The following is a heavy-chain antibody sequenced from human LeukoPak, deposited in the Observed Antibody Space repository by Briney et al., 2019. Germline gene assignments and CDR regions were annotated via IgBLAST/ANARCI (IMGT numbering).Heavy chain of an antibody. Sequence: TGGSLRLSCAASGFTFSSYEMNWVRQAPGKGLERVSYISSSGSTIYYADSVKGRFTISRDNAKNSLYLQMNSLRAEDTAVYYCARASGNSAEFDYWGQGTLVTVSS. CDR1: GFTFSSYE. CDR3: ARASGNSAEFDY. D-gene: IGHD4-23*01. V-gene: IGHV3-48*03. J-gene: IGHJ4*02. CDR2: ISSSGSTI.